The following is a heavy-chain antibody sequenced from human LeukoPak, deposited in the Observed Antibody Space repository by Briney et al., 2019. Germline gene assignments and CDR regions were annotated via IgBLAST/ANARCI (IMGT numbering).Heavy chain of an antibody. CDR2: IDNDGSDR. CDR3: ARGGYHHGFDI. J-gene: IGHJ3*02. D-gene: IGHD5-18*01. V-gene: IGHV3-74*01. CDR1: GFTFRNYW. Sequence: PGGSLRLSCAASGFTFRNYWIHWVRQAPGKGLVWISGIDNDGSDRIYADSVKGRFTISRDNAKNTLYLQMNSLRAEDTAVYYCARGGYHHGFDIWGQGTMVTVSS.